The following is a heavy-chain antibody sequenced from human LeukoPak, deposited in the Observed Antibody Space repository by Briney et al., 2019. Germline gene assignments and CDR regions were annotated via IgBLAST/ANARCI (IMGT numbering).Heavy chain of an antibody. J-gene: IGHJ4*02. Sequence: GGSLRLSCAASGLTFSSYEMNWVRQAPGKGLEWVSHISSSGSTIYYADSVKGRFTISRDNAKNSLYLQMNSLRAEDTAVYYCARDRPLYCGGDCYTDYWGQGTLVTVSS. CDR3: ARDRPLYCGGDCYTDY. CDR2: ISSSGSTI. CDR1: GLTFSSYE. D-gene: IGHD2-21*02. V-gene: IGHV3-48*03.